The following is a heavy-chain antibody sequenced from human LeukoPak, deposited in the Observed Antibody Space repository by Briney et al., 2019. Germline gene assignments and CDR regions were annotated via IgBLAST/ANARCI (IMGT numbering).Heavy chain of an antibody. D-gene: IGHD3-22*01. V-gene: IGHV1-2*02. CDR3: AREYYYDSSGYPTPYYYYYMDV. CDR1: GYTFTDYY. Sequence: ASVKVSCKASGYTFTDYYMHWVRQAPGQGLEWMGWINPNSGGTNYAQKFQGRVTMTRDTSISTAYMELSRLRSDDTAVYYCAREYYYDSSGYPTPYYYYYMDVWGKGTTVTISS. J-gene: IGHJ6*03. CDR2: INPNSGGT.